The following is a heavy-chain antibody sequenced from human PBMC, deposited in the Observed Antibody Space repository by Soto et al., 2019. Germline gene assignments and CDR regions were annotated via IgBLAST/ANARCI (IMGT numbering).Heavy chain of an antibody. Sequence: SETLSLTCTVSGGSISSGDYYLRWIRQPPGKGLEWIGYIYYSGSTYYNPSLKSRVTISVDTSKNQFSLKLSSVTAADTAVYYCASFIAAAGTRWFDPWGQGTLVTVSS. D-gene: IGHD6-13*01. CDR2: IYYSGST. J-gene: IGHJ5*02. CDR3: ASFIAAAGTRWFDP. V-gene: IGHV4-30-4*01. CDR1: GGSISSGDYY.